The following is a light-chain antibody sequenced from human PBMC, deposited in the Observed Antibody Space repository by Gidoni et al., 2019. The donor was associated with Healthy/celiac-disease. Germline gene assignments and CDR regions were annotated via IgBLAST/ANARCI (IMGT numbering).Light chain of an antibody. J-gene: IGKJ5*01. Sequence: DIQMTQSPSSLSASVGDRVTITCRASQGISNYLAWYQQKPGKVPKLLIYAASTLQSGVPSRFSGSGSGTDFTLTISSLQPEDVGTYYCQKDNSAPQITFGQGTRLEIK. V-gene: IGKV1-27*01. CDR2: AAS. CDR3: QKDNSAPQIT. CDR1: QGISNY.